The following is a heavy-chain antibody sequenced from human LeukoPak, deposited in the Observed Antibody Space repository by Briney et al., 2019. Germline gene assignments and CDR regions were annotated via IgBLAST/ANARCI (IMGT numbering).Heavy chain of an antibody. Sequence: SETLSLTCTVSGGSISSYYWSWIRQPAGKGLEWIGRIYTSGSTNYNPSLKSRVTMSVDTSKNQFSLKLSSVTAADTAVYYCAREPPYYDSSRTAFDIWGQGTMVTVSS. J-gene: IGHJ3*02. D-gene: IGHD3-22*01. CDR3: AREPPYYDSSRTAFDI. CDR2: IYTSGST. V-gene: IGHV4-4*07. CDR1: GGSISSYY.